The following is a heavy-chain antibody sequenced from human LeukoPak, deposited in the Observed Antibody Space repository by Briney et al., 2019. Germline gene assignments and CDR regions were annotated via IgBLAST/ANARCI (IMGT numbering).Heavy chain of an antibody. CDR3: ARGVLTYYYGSGSRHFDY. J-gene: IGHJ4*02. D-gene: IGHD3-10*01. Sequence: GASVKVSCKASGYTFTGYYMHWVRQAPGQGHEWMGWINPNSGGANYAQKFQGRVTMTKDTSISTAYMELSRLRSDDTAVYYCARGVLTYYYGSGSRHFDYWGQGTLVTVSS. V-gene: IGHV1-2*02. CDR1: GYTFTGYY. CDR2: INPNSGGA.